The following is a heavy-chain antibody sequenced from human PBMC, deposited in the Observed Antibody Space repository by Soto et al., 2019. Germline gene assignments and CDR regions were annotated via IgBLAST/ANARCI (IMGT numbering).Heavy chain of an antibody. D-gene: IGHD2-8*01. Sequence: SETLSLTCSVSGGSITGYCWNWVRQPPERGLEWIGYLCSTGQNGYNPSLNSRGTISLDTSKNQFSLHLRSVTATDTATYFCAKWTNPSHTFEYWGQGTPVTLSS. J-gene: IGHJ4*02. CDR1: GGSITGYC. CDR2: LCSTGQN. V-gene: IGHV4-4*08. CDR3: AKWTNPSHTFEY.